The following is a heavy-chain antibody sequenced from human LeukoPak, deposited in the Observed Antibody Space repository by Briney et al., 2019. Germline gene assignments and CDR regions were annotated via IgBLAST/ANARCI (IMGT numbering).Heavy chain of an antibody. D-gene: IGHD2-2*01. CDR3: AKSLGYCSSTSCYYFDY. V-gene: IGHV3-7*03. Sequence: GGSLRLSFATSGFTFSSYWMSWVRQAPGKGLEWVANIQQDGSEKYYVDSVKGRFTISRDNAKNSLYLQMNSLRAEDTAVYYCAKSLGYCSSTSCYYFDYWGQGTLVTVSS. CDR2: IQQDGSEK. J-gene: IGHJ4*02. CDR1: GFTFSSYW.